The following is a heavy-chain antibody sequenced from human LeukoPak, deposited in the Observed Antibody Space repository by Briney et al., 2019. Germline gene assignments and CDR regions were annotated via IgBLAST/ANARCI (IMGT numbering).Heavy chain of an antibody. D-gene: IGHD3-9*01. V-gene: IGHV4-34*01. CDR2: INHSGST. J-gene: IGHJ3*02. Sequence: SETLSLTCAVYGGSFSGYYWSWIRQPPGKGLEWIGEINHSGSTNYNPSLKSRVTISVDTSKNQFSLKLSSVTAADTAVYYCARVGDILTGYPDAFDIWGQGTMVTVSS. CDR3: ARVGDILTGYPDAFDI. CDR1: GGSFSGYY.